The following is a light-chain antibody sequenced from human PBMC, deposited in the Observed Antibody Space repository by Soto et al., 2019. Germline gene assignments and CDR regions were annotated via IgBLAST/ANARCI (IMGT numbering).Light chain of an antibody. CDR3: SSYAGSNNVV. CDR1: SSDIGGYNY. Sequence: QSALTQPPSASGSTGQSVTSSCTGTSSDIGGYNYVSWYQLHPGKAPKLVIYEVSERPSGVPDRFSGSKSGNTASLTVSGLQAEDEAEYYCSSYAGSNNVVFGGGTKLTVL. J-gene: IGLJ2*01. CDR2: EVS. V-gene: IGLV2-8*01.